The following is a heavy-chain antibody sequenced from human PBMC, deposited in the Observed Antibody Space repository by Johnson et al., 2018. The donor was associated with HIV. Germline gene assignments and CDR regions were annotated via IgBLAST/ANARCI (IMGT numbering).Heavy chain of an antibody. V-gene: IGHV3-30*04. CDR3: ARGGVIHDAFDI. D-gene: IGHD3-3*01. J-gene: IGHJ3*02. Sequence: QVQLVESGGGVVQPGRSLRLSCAASAFAFSSYVMNWVRQAPGKGLEWVAVISCDGSNKYYEDFVKGRFTISRDNSKNTLYLQINSLRAEDTAVYYCARGGVIHDAFDIWGQGTMVTLSS. CDR1: AFAFSSYV. CDR2: ISCDGSNK.